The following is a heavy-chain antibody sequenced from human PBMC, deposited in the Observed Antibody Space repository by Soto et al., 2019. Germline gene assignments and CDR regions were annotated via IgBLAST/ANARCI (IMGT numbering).Heavy chain of an antibody. J-gene: IGHJ6*02. D-gene: IGHD3-10*01. CDR3: ARGGHEHYYGSGNYYYGMDV. CDR1: GFTFSSYS. Sequence: GGSLRLSCAASGFTFSSYSMNWVRQAPGKGLEWVSYISSSSSTIYYADSVKGRFTISRDNAKNSLYLQMNSLRDEDTAVYYCARGGHEHYYGSGNYYYGMDVWGQGTTVTVSS. CDR2: ISSSSSTI. V-gene: IGHV3-48*02.